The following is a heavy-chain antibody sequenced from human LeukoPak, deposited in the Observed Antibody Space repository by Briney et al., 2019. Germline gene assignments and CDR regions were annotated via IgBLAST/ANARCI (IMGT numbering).Heavy chain of an antibody. V-gene: IGHV1-2*02. CDR2: INPNSGGT. D-gene: IGHD3-10*01. CDR1: GYTFTGYY. Sequence: GASVKVSCKASGYTFTGYYMHWVRQAPGQGLEWMGWINPNSGGTNYAQKFQGRVTMTRDTSISTAYMELSRLRSDDTAVYYCARCPFDGSGSYMTFDIWGQGTMVTVSS. J-gene: IGHJ3*02. CDR3: ARCPFDGSGSYMTFDI.